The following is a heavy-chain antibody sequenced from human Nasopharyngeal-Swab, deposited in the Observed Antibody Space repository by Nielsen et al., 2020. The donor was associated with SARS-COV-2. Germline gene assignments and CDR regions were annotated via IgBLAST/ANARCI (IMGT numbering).Heavy chain of an antibody. CDR1: GGSISSGGYY. CDR2: IYYSGST. V-gene: IGHV4-31*03. D-gene: IGHD5-18*01. J-gene: IGHJ4*02. CDR3: ARGGDTAIVYDY. Sequence: SETLSLTCTVSGGSISSGGYYWSWIRQHPGKGLEWIGYIYYSGSTYYNPSLKSRVTISVDTSKNQFSLKLSSVTAADTAVYYCARGGDTAIVYDYWGQGTLVTVSS.